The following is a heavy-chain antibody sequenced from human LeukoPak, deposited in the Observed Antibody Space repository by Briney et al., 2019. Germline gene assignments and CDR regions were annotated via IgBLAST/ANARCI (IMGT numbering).Heavy chain of an antibody. D-gene: IGHD2/OR15-2a*01. J-gene: IGHJ6*02. V-gene: IGHV4-34*01. CDR3: ARNSIVTYYYYGMDV. CDR1: GGSFSGYY. CDR2: INHSGST. Sequence: TSETLSLTCAVYGGSFSGYYWSWIRQPPGKGLEWIGEINHSGSTNYNPSLKSRVTISVDTSKNQFSLKLSSVTAADTAVYYCARNSIVTYYYYGMDVWGQGTTVTVSS.